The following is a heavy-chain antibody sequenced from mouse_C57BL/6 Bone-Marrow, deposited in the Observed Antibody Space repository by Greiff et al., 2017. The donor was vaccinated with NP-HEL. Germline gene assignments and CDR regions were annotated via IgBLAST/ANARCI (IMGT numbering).Heavy chain of an antibody. V-gene: IGHV1-74*01. CDR3: AIFITTVVGGYYYAMDY. D-gene: IGHD1-1*01. CDR2: IHPSDSDT. J-gene: IGHJ4*01. Sequence: QVQLQQPGAELVKPGASVKVSCKASGYTFTSYWMHWVKQRPGQGLEWIGRIHPSDSDTNYNQKFKGKATLTVDKSSSTAYMQLSSLTSGDSAVYYCAIFITTVVGGYYYAMDYWGQGTSVTVSS. CDR1: GYTFTSYW.